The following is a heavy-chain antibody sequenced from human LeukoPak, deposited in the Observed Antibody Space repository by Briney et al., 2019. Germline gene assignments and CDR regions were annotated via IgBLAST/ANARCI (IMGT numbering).Heavy chain of an antibody. CDR1: GGSISSYY. J-gene: IGHJ5*02. CDR2: IYYSGST. Sequence: PSETLSLTCTVSGGSISSYYWSWIRQPPGKGLEWIGYIYYSGSTNYNPSLKSRVTISVDTSKNQFSLKLSSVTAADTAVYYCARRDSGWANWFDPWGQGTQVTVSS. D-gene: IGHD6-19*01. CDR3: ARRDSGWANWFDP. V-gene: IGHV4-59*08.